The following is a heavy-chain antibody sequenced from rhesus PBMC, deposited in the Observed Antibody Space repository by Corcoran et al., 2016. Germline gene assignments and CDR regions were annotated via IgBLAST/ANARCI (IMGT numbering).Heavy chain of an antibody. D-gene: IGHD6-13*01. CDR1: GGSISSSY. Sequence: QLQLQESGPGLVKPSETLSLTCAVSGGSISSSYWSWIRQAPGKGLEWIGYIYGSGSSTNYNPSLNSRFTLSVDTSKNQLSLKLGSVTAADTAVYDCARDRSVSSWSYNRFDFWGQGLRVTVSS. J-gene: IGHJ3*01. V-gene: IGHV4-169*02. CDR3: ARDRSVSSWSYNRFDF. CDR2: IYGSGSST.